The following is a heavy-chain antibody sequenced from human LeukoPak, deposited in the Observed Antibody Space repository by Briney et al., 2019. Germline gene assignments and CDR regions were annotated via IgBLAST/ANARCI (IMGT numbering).Heavy chain of an antibody. V-gene: IGHV4-59*08. Sequence: SETLSLTCTVSGGSISNYYWSWIRQPPGKGLEYIGYIYYSGSGSTNYNPSLKSRVTISVDTSKNQFSLKLSSVTAADTAVYYCAVYCSSTSCYGNDAFDIWGQGTMVTVSS. D-gene: IGHD2-2*01. CDR2: IYYSGSGST. J-gene: IGHJ3*02. CDR1: GGSISNYY. CDR3: AVYCSSTSCYGNDAFDI.